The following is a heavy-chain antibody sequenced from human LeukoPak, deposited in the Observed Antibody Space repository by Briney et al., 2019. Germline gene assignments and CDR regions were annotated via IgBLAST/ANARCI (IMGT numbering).Heavy chain of an antibody. Sequence: PGGSLRLSCAASGFTFSSFAMSWVRQAPGKGLEWVSAISGSGGSTYYADSVKGRFTISRDNSMNTLYLQMNSLRAEDTAVYYCAKDSAAGRDGDWFDPWGQGTLVTVSS. V-gene: IGHV3-23*01. CDR1: GFTFSSFA. CDR3: AKDSAAGRDGDWFDP. CDR2: ISGSGGST. J-gene: IGHJ5*02. D-gene: IGHD6-13*01.